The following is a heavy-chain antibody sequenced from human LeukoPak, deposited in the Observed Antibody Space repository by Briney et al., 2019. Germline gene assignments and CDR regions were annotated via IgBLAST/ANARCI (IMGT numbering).Heavy chain of an antibody. J-gene: IGHJ4*02. Sequence: PGGSLRLSCAASGFTFNNYAMTWVRQAPGKGLEWVSAISASGDNTYYADSVKGRFTISRDSSKNTLYLQMNTLRAEDTAIYYCAKDPVGIVVVVAANWGQGTLVTVSS. D-gene: IGHD2-15*01. CDR2: ISASGDNT. V-gene: IGHV3-23*01. CDR1: GFTFNNYA. CDR3: AKDPVGIVVVVAAN.